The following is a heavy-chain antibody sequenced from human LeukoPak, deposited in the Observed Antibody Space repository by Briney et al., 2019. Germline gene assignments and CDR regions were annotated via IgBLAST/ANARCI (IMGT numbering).Heavy chain of an antibody. Sequence: GASLRLSCAASGFTFSSYAMSWVRQAPGKGLEWVSAISGSGGSTYYADSVKGRFTISRDNSKNTLYLQMNSLRAEDTAVYYCARAGYYGDYGDYWGQGTLVTVSS. V-gene: IGHV3-23*01. J-gene: IGHJ4*02. D-gene: IGHD4-17*01. CDR2: ISGSGGST. CDR1: GFTFSSYA. CDR3: ARAGYYGDYGDY.